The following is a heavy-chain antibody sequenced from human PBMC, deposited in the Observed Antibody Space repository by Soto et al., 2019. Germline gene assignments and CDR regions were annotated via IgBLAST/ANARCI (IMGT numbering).Heavy chain of an antibody. D-gene: IGHD4-17*01. CDR2: ISSSSSYI. Sequence: PGGSLRLSCAASGFTFSSYSMNWVRQAPGKGLEWVSSISSSSSYIYYADSVKGRFTISRDNAKNSLYLQMNSLRAEDTAVYYCARDVGNGDDDAFDIWGKGTMVTVSS. CDR3: ARDVGNGDDDAFDI. CDR1: GFTFSSYS. V-gene: IGHV3-21*01. J-gene: IGHJ3*02.